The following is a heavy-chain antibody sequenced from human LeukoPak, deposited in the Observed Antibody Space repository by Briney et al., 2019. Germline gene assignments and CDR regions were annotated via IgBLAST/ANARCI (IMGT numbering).Heavy chain of an antibody. D-gene: IGHD5-18*01. Sequence: SVKVSCKASGGTFSSYTISWLRQAPEQGLEWMGRIIPILGIANYAQKFQGRVTITADKSTSTAYMELSSLRSEDTAVYYCARVPYSYGYKDYWGQGTLVTVSS. V-gene: IGHV1-69*02. J-gene: IGHJ4*02. CDR3: ARVPYSYGYKDY. CDR1: GGTFSSYT. CDR2: IIPILGIA.